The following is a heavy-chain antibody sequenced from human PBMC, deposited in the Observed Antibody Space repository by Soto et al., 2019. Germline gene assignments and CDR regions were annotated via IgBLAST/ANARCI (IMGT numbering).Heavy chain of an antibody. Sequence: GGSLRLSCAASGFSFSSSAMTWVRQAPGKGLEWVSSISGSGRSTFYADSVKGRFSISRDESKNTLYLQMNSLRVEDTALYYCVKSQQWLVLSFDWWGLTTLGAVSS. CDR1: GFSFSSSA. J-gene: IGHJ4*02. V-gene: IGHV3-23*01. D-gene: IGHD6-19*01. CDR2: ISGSGRST. CDR3: VKSQQWLVLSFDW.